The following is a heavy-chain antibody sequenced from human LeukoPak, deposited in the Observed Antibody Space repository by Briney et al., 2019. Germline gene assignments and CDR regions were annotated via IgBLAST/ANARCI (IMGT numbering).Heavy chain of an antibody. D-gene: IGHD3-22*01. V-gene: IGHV3-53*01. J-gene: IGHJ4*02. CDR2: IYSGGST. CDR3: ASESDSSGYYGFDY. CDR1: GFTVSSNY. Sequence: PGGSLRLSCAASGFTVSSNYMSWVRQAPGEGLEWVSVIYSGGSTYYADSVKGRFTISRDNSKNTLYLQMNSLRAEDTAVYYCASESDSSGYYGFDYWGQGTLVTVSS.